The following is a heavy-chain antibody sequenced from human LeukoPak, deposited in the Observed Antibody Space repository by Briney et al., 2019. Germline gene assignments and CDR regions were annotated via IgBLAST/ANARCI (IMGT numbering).Heavy chain of an antibody. V-gene: IGHV1-69*06. CDR3: AADYYDSSGYYRFDP. J-gene: IGHJ5*02. CDR1: GGTFSSYA. D-gene: IGHD3-22*01. Sequence: GASVKVSCKASGGTFSSYAISWVRQAPGQGLEWMGGIIPIFGTANYAQKFQGRVTITAGKSTSTAYMELSSLRSEDTAVYYCAADYYDSSGYYRFDPWGQGTLVTVSS. CDR2: IIPIFGTA.